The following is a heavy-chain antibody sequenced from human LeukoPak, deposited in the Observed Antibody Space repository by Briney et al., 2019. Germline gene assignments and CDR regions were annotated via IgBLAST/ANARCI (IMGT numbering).Heavy chain of an antibody. Sequence: ASVTVSCKASGGTFSSYAISWVRQAPGQGLEWMGGIIPIFGTANYAQKFQGRVTITADESTSTAYMELSSLRSDDTAVYYCATDYYYDSSGSYYTVDYWGQGTLVTVSS. CDR2: IIPIFGTA. V-gene: IGHV1-69*13. CDR1: GGTFSSYA. CDR3: ATDYYYDSSGSYYTVDY. J-gene: IGHJ4*02. D-gene: IGHD3-22*01.